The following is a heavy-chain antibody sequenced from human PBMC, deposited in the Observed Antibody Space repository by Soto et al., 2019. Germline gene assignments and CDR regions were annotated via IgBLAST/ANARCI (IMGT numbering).Heavy chain of an antibody. Sequence: QLHLVQSGAVVKKPGASVTASCSASGYPVTAYYMHWVRQAPGRGLEWMGGINPATGAAKYTQTFQGRVTMTRDTSTSTVFMELSGLTSEGPAVFYCARGGGVGVAGSAAFDMWGQGTLGTVSS. CDR1: GYPVTAYY. CDR2: INPATGAA. CDR3: ARGGGVGVAGSAAFDM. V-gene: IGHV1-2*02. J-gene: IGHJ3*02. D-gene: IGHD3-3*01.